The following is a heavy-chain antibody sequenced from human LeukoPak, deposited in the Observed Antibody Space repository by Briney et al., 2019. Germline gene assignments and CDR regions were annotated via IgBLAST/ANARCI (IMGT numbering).Heavy chain of an antibody. CDR1: GFTFDDYA. CDR3: AAGYCSSTSCSRDYYYYYYMDV. V-gene: IGHV3-43D*03. CDR2: ISGDGGST. J-gene: IGHJ6*03. D-gene: IGHD2-2*01. Sequence: GGSLRLSCAASGFTFDDYAMHWVRQAPGKGLEWVSLISGDGGSTYYADSVKGRFTISRDNSKNSLYLQMNSLRAEDTALYYRAAGYCSSTSCSRDYYYYYYMDVWGKGTTVTVSS.